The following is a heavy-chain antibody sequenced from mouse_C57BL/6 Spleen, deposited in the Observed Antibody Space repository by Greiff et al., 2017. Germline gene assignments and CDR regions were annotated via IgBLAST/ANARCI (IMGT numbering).Heavy chain of an antibody. D-gene: IGHD1-1*01. J-gene: IGHJ2*01. CDR2: IDPEDGET. CDR3: ARSYYGSSYDY. CDR1: GFNIKDYY. V-gene: IGHV14-2*01. Sequence: EVQLQQSGAELVKPGASVKLSCTASGFNIKDYYMHWVKQRTEQGLQWIGRIDPEDGETKSAPNFQGKATIPADTSSNTAYLQLSSLPSEDTAVYYCARSYYGSSYDYGGQGTTLTVSS.